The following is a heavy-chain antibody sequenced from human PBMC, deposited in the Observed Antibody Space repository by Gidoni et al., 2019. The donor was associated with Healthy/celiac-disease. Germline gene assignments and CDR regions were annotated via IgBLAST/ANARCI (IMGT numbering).Heavy chain of an antibody. CDR2: ISGSGGST. CDR1: GFTFSSYA. V-gene: IGHV3-23*01. J-gene: IGHJ6*02. Sequence: EVQLLESGGGLVQPGGSLGLSCAASGFTFSSYAMSWVRQAPGKGLEWVSAISGSGGSTYYADSVKGRFTISRDNSKNTLYLQMNSLRAEDTAVYYCAKADNSYYYGMDVWGQGTTVTVSS. CDR3: AKADNSYYYGMDV.